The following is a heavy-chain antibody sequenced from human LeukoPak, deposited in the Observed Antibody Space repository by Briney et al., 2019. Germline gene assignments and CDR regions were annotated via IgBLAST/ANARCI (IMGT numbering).Heavy chain of an antibody. CDR2: IKEDGSEK. CDR1: GFTFSDYR. J-gene: IGHJ4*02. D-gene: IGHD5-12*01. CDR3: ARERGGYDPFDY. V-gene: IGHV3-7*04. Sequence: GGSLKLSCQASGFTFSDYRRSWVRQPQGKGLNGVAKIKEDGSEKYYVDSVKCRFTISRDNAKNSLYVQMNSLRAEDTAVYYCARERGGYDPFDYWGQGTLVTVSS.